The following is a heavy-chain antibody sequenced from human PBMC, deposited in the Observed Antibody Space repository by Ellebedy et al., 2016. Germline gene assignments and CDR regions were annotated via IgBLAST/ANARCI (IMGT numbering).Heavy chain of an antibody. V-gene: IGHV3-74*01. J-gene: IGHJ5*02. D-gene: IGHD3-9*01. CDR1: GFTFSSYW. Sequence: GESLKISXAASGFTFSSYWMHWVRQAPGKGLVWVSRINSDGSSTSYADSVKGRFTISRDNAKNTLYLQMNSLRAEDTAVYYCARLTKGWFDPWGQGTLVTVSS. CDR2: INSDGSST. CDR3: ARLTKGWFDP.